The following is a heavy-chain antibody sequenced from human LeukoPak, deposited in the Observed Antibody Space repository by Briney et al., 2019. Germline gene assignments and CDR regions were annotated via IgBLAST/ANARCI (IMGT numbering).Heavy chain of an antibody. J-gene: IGHJ4*02. CDR2: ISSSSSTI. D-gene: IGHD3-10*01. CDR1: GFTFSSYS. V-gene: IGHV3-48*04. Sequence: GGSLRLSCAASGFTFSSYSMNWVRQAPGKGLEWVSYISSSSSTIYYADSVKGRFTISRDNAKNSLYLQMNSLRAEDTAVYYCATSMVREHFPQMDYWGQGTLVTVSS. CDR3: ATSMVREHFPQMDY.